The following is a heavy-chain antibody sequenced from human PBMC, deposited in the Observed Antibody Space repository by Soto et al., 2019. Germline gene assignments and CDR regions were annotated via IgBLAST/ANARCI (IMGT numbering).Heavy chain of an antibody. D-gene: IGHD2-8*01. V-gene: IGHV1-69*01. J-gene: IGHJ6*02. Sequence: QVQLVQSGAEVKKPGSSVKVSCKASGDVFRSYGINWVRQAPGQGLEWMGGIIPISGTTNYAQKFQGRVAITADESTDTVYRELSRLRSEDTAVYFWARVRCFNGLCHTADYGMDVWGQGTTVTVSS. CDR2: IIPISGTT. CDR1: GDVFRSYG. CDR3: ARVRCFNGLCHTADYGMDV.